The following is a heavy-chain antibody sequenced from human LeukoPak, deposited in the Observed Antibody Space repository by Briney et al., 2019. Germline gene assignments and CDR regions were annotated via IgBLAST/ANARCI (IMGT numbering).Heavy chain of an antibody. V-gene: IGHV4-4*07. J-gene: IGHJ4*02. CDR1: GGSISRYY. D-gene: IGHD2-2*01. CDR3: ARDGEDIVVVPAAMNYFDY. Sequence: SSETLSLTCTVSGGSISRYYWSWIRQPAGKGLEWIGRIYTSGSTNYNPSLKSRVTISVDTSKNQFSLKLSSVTAADTAVYYCARDGEDIVVVPAAMNYFDYWGQGTLVTVSS. CDR2: IYTSGST.